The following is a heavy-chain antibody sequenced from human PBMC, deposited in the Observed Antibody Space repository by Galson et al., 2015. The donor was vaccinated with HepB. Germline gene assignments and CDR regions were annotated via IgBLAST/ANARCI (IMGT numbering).Heavy chain of an antibody. J-gene: IGHJ4*02. CDR3: ARQPGHGTAGYAFDS. CDR1: HGSTSNCN. V-gene: IGHV4-59*08. D-gene: IGHD1-7*01. CDR2: IYYNGAT. Sequence: ETLSLTCIVSHGSTSNCNWCWIREPPADGLEWVGYIYYNGATNYHPSFRNRVAMTVDTSGNQVSLSLTSVAVSDTAVYYCARQPGHGTAGYAFDSWGQGKLVTVSS.